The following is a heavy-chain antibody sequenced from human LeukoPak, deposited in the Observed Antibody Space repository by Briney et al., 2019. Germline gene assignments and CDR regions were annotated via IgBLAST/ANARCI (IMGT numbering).Heavy chain of an antibody. V-gene: IGHV5-51*01. CDR3: ASAYSSSWYHI. Sequence: GESLKISCKGSGYSFTSYWIGWVRQLPGKGLEWVGIIYPGDSDTRYSPSFQGQVTISADKSISTAYLQWSSLKASDTAMYYCASAYSSSWYHIWGQGTMVTVSS. CDR1: GYSFTSYW. D-gene: IGHD6-13*01. J-gene: IGHJ3*02. CDR2: IYPGDSDT.